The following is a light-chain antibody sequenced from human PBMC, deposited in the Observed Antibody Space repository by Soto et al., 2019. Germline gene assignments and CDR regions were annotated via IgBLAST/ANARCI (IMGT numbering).Light chain of an antibody. Sequence: SYELTQPPSVSVSPGQTASITCSGDNLGDKYACWYQQRPGQSPVLVIYQDSKRPSGIPERFSGSNSGNTATLTISGTQPMDEADYYCQAWDSNTYVFGSGTKLTVL. J-gene: IGLJ1*01. CDR2: QDS. CDR1: NLGDKY. CDR3: QAWDSNTYV. V-gene: IGLV3-1*01.